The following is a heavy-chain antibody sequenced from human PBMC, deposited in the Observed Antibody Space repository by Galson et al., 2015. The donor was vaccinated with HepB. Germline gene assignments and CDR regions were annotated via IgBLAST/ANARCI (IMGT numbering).Heavy chain of an antibody. Sequence: SLRLSCAASGFTFSNYGMHWVRQAPGKGLEWVAVMPYDGSNPYYADSVKGRFTVSRDNSKNTLYLQMSSLRAEDTAVYYCALQQLAHLFDPWGQGTMVIVSS. V-gene: IGHV3-30*03. CDR3: ALQQLAHLFDP. CDR1: GFTFSNYG. J-gene: IGHJ3*01. CDR2: MPYDGSNP. D-gene: IGHD1/OR15-1a*01.